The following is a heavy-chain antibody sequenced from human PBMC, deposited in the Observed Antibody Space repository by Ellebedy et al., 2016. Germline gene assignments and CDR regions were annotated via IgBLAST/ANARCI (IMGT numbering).Heavy chain of an antibody. J-gene: IGHJ4*02. CDR1: GYTFTSYG. D-gene: IGHD3-9*01. CDR3: ARTLDYDILTGYYRGPLDY. Sequence: ASVKVSXKASGYTFTSYGISWVRQAPGQGLEWMGWISAYNGNTNYAQKLQGRVTMTTDTSTSTAYMELRSLRSDDTAVYYCARTLDYDILTGYYRGPLDYWGQGTLVTVSS. CDR2: ISAYNGNT. V-gene: IGHV1-18*01.